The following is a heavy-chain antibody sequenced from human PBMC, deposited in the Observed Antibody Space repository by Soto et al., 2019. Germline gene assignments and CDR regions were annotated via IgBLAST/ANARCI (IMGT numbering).Heavy chain of an antibody. Sequence: QVQLQESGPGLVKPSQTLSLTCTVSGGSISSGDYYWSWIRQPPGKCLEWIGYSYSSGSTYYNPSLKIRVTISVDTSKNQFSLKLGSVTAADTAVYYCASHSHEGLNDAFDIWGQGTMVTVSS. D-gene: IGHD2-21*01. J-gene: IGHJ3*02. V-gene: IGHV4-30-4*01. CDR1: GGSISSGDYY. CDR2: SYSSGST. CDR3: ASHSHEGLNDAFDI.